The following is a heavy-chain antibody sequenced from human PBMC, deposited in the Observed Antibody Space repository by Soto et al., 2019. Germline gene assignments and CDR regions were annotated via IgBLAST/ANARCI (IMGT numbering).Heavy chain of an antibody. CDR1: GYTLTNYG. J-gene: IGHJ1*01. D-gene: IGHD6-13*01. Sequence: QVQLVQSGAEVKKPGASVKVSCKASGYTLTNYGISWVRQAPGQGLEWMGWISAYNGNTNYAQKLQGRVTMTTDTSKSTADMELRSLRYDDTAVYYCARAAATAADTRYFQHWGQGTLVTVSS. V-gene: IGHV1-18*01. CDR3: ARAAATAADTRYFQH. CDR2: ISAYNGNT.